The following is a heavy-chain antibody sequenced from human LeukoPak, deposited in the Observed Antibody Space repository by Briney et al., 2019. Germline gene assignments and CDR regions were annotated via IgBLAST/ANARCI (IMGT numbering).Heavy chain of an antibody. Sequence: SETLSLTCTVSGGSISSSSYYWGWIRQPPGKGLEWIGEINHSGSTNYNPSLKSRVTISVDTSKNQFSLKLSSVTAADTAVYYCARGKFYRTYSSSWYGPPCFLDYWGQGTLVTVSS. D-gene: IGHD6-13*01. V-gene: IGHV4-39*07. J-gene: IGHJ4*02. CDR2: INHSGST. CDR1: GGSISSSSYY. CDR3: ARGKFYRTYSSSWYGPPCFLDY.